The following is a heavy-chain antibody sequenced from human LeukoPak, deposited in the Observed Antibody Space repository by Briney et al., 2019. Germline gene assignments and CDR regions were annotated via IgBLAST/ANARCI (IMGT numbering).Heavy chain of an antibody. D-gene: IGHD6-13*01. CDR3: ARAYSSSWYHYYYHGMDV. CDR1: GFTFSSYG. J-gene: IGHJ6*02. Sequence: HPGGSLRLSCAASGFTFSSYGMHWVRQAPGKGLEWVAVIWYDGSNKYYADSVKGRFTISRDNSKNTLYLQMNSLRAEDTAVYYCARAYSSSWYHYYYHGMDVWGQGTTVTVSS. V-gene: IGHV3-33*01. CDR2: IWYDGSNK.